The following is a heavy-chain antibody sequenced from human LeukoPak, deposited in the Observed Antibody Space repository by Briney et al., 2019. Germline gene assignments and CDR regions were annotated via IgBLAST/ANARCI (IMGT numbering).Heavy chain of an antibody. J-gene: IGHJ5*02. V-gene: IGHV1-46*01. D-gene: IGHD5-24*01. CDR2: ISPSGGST. CDR1: GYTFTINY. Sequence: ASVKVSCTAFGYTFTINYMHWVRHAPGQGPEWMGVISPSGGSTTYAQKFQSRVTLTRDMPTSTDYLELSRLRSEDTAVYYCARDNSVRDEAWWFNPWGQGTLVTVSS. CDR3: ARDNSVRDEAWWFNP.